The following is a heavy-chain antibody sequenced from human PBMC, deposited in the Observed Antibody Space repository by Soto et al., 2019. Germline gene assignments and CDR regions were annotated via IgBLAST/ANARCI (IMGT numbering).Heavy chain of an antibody. Sequence: TLSLTCTVSGASVSSGNYYWSWIRQPPGKDLEWIGHIYDSGNMYYKSSLESRVTISRDNSKNTLYLQMNSLRAEDTAVYYCAKGRGYCSSTSCYVGSDYWGQGTLVTVS. CDR3: AKGRGYCSSTSCYVGSDY. J-gene: IGHJ4*02. V-gene: IGHV4-30-4*01. D-gene: IGHD2-2*01. CDR1: GASVSSGNYY. CDR2: IYDSGNM.